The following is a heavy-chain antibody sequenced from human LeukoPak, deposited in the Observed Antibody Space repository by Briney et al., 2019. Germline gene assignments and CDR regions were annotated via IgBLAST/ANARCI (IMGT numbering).Heavy chain of an antibody. J-gene: IGHJ4*02. Sequence: GGSLRLSCAASGFTFSHHWMNWVRQAPGEGLKWVATINQDGSEKRYVDSVKGRFIISRDNAKNSLFLQMNSLRAEDTAVYYCGRGWPGYTSPLDYWGQGILVAVSS. CDR2: INQDGSEK. CDR1: GFTFSHHW. D-gene: IGHD5-12*01. CDR3: GRGWPGYTSPLDY. V-gene: IGHV3-7*01.